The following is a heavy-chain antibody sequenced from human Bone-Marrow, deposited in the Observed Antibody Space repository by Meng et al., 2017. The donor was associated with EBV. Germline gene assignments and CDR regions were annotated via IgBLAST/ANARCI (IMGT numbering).Heavy chain of an antibody. CDR3: ARVVARSYLDY. V-gene: IGHV4-30-2*01. J-gene: IGHJ4*02. Sequence: QPELQGSGSGPVKPSPTLAAACAVSGGAISSGADSWSWFRQPPGTRLEWIGYIYPSGSTYNNPSLKSRVTISVDRSKNQFSLKLSSVTAADTAVYYCARVVARSYLDYWGQGTLVTVSS. CDR1: GGAISSGADS. CDR2: IYPSGST.